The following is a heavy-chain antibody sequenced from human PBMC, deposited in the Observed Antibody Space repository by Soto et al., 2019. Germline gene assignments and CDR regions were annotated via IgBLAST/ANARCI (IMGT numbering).Heavy chain of an antibody. Sequence: TSETLSLTCTVSGGSISSGGYYWSRIRQHPGKGLEWIGYIYYSGSTYHNPSLKSRVTISVDTSKNQFSLKLSPVTAADTAVYHCARKGTVDKAMANFDYWGQGTRVTVSS. CDR2: IYYSGST. CDR3: ARKGTVDKAMANFDY. V-gene: IGHV4-31*03. D-gene: IGHD5-18*01. J-gene: IGHJ4*02. CDR1: GGSISSGGYY.